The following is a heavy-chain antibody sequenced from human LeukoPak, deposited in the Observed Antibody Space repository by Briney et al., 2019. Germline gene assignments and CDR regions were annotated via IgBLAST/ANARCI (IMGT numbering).Heavy chain of an antibody. D-gene: IGHD2-2*01. Sequence: ASVKVSCKAPGGTFSSYAISWVRQAPGQGLEWMGGIIPIFGTANYAQKFQGRVTITADESTSTAYMELSSLRSEDTAVYYCARDYCTSCYPKGPNYYYYYMDVWGKGTTVTVSS. CDR2: IIPIFGTA. CDR3: ARDYCTSCYPKGPNYYYYYMDV. CDR1: GGTFSSYA. J-gene: IGHJ6*03. V-gene: IGHV1-69*13.